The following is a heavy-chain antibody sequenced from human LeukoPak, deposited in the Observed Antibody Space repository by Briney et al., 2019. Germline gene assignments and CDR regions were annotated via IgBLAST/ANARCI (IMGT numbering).Heavy chain of an antibody. V-gene: IGHV1-46*01. CDR2: INPSGGST. J-gene: IGHJ4*02. CDR1: GYTFTSYY. Sequence: GASVKLSCKASGYTFTSYYMHWVRQAPGQGLEWMGIINPSGGSTSCAQKFQGRVTMTRDMSTSTVYMELSSLRSQDTAVYYCARGSVVVTAEHFAYWGEGTLVTVSS. CDR3: ARGSVVVTAEHFAY. D-gene: IGHD2-21*02.